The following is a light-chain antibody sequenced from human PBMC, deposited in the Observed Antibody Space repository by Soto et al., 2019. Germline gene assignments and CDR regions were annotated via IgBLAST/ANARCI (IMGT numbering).Light chain of an antibody. CDR1: QTISSW. V-gene: IGKV1-5*03. CDR2: KAS. Sequence: DIHMTQSPSTLSXXVGDRVTITCRASQTISSWLAWYQQKPGKAPKLLIYKASTLKSGVPSRFSGSGSGTEFTLTISSLQPDDFATYYCQHYNSYSEAFGQGTKVAIK. J-gene: IGKJ1*01. CDR3: QHYNSYSEA.